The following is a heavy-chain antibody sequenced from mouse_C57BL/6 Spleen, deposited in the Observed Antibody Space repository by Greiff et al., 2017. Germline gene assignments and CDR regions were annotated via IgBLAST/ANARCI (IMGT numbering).Heavy chain of an antibody. Sequence: QVQLQQPGAELVKPGASVKLSCKASGYTFTSYWMQWVKQRPGQGLEWIGEIDPSDSYTNYNQKFKGKATLTVDTSSSTAYMQLSSLTSEDSAVYYCARWGDYYGSSSYFDYWGKGTTLTVSS. V-gene: IGHV1-50*01. D-gene: IGHD1-1*01. J-gene: IGHJ2*01. CDR1: GYTFTSYW. CDR2: IDPSDSYT. CDR3: ARWGDYYGSSSYFDY.